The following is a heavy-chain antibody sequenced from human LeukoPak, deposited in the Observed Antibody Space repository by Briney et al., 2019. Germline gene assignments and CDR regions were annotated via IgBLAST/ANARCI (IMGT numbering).Heavy chain of an antibody. CDR1: GGTFSSYA. D-gene: IGHD5/OR15-5a*01. CDR2: IIPIFGTA. J-gene: IGHJ6*04. CDR3: AILVYEDYYYYGMDV. V-gene: IGHV1-69*01. Sequence: GASVKVSCKASGGTFSSYAISWVRQAPGQGLEWMGGIIPIFGTANYAQKFQGRVTITADESTSTAYMELSSLRSEDTAVYYCAILVYEDYYYYGMDVWGKGTTVTVSS.